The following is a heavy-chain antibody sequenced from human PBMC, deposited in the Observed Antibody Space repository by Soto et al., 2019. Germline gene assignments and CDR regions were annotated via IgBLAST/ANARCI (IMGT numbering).Heavy chain of an antibody. CDR3: ATSLDPITIFGVVRNYYYGMDV. J-gene: IGHJ6*02. D-gene: IGHD3-3*01. V-gene: IGHV1-24*01. CDR1: GYTLTELS. CDR2: FDPEDGET. Sequence: VASVKVSCKVSGYTLTELSMHWVRQAPGKGLEWMGGFDPEDGETIYAQKFQGRVTMTEDTSTDTAYMEMSSLRSEDTAVYYCATSLDPITIFGVVRNYYYGMDVWGQGTTVTVSS.